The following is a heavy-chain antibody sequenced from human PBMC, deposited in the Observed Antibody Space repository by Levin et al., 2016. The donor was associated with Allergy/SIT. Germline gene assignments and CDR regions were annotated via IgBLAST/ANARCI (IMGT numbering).Heavy chain of an antibody. J-gene: IGHJ6*02. D-gene: IGHD4-17*01. Sequence: SETLSLTCTVSTVPGDPFSRSHWSWVRQPAGKGLEWIGRMYVAGSTDYNPSLKGRATMSIDVSKSQFSLTLSSVTAADTAVYYCARVGTVTTRGYYYYYYGMDVWGQGTTVTVS. CDR3: ARVGTVTTRGYYYYYYGMDV. V-gene: IGHV4-4*07. CDR1: TVPGDPFSRSH. CDR2: MYVAGST.